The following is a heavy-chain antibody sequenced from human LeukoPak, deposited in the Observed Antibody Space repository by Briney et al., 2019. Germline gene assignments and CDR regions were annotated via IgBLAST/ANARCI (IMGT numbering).Heavy chain of an antibody. J-gene: IGHJ6*03. Sequence: ASVRVSCKASGGTFSSYAISWVRQAPGQGLEWMGWINPNSGGTNYAQKFQGRVTMTRDTSISTAYMELSRLRSDDTAVYYCATDITMVRGVKNYYYMDVWGKGTTVTVSS. CDR3: ATDITMVRGVKNYYYMDV. V-gene: IGHV1-2*02. CDR1: GGTFSSYA. CDR2: INPNSGGT. D-gene: IGHD3-10*01.